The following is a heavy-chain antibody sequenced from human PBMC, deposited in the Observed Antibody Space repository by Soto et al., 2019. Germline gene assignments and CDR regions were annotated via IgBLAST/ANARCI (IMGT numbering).Heavy chain of an antibody. D-gene: IGHD2-2*01. CDR3: ARDGRKYCSSTSCYA. CDR1: GFTFSSYE. Sequence: AVGSLRLSCAASGFTFSSYEMNWVRQAPGKGLEWVSYISSSGSTIYYADSVKGRFTISRDNAKNSLYLQMNSLRAEDTAVYYCARDGRKYCSSTSCYAWGQGTLVNVSS. V-gene: IGHV3-48*03. CDR2: ISSSGSTI. J-gene: IGHJ5*02.